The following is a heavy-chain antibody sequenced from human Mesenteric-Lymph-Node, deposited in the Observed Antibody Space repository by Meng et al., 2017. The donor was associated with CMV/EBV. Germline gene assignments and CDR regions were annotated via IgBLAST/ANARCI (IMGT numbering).Heavy chain of an antibody. J-gene: IGHJ6*02. D-gene: IGHD3-3*01. CDR2: ISHGGGYQ. CDR3: ARSYHFWNNYYGTYYYGMDV. CDR1: GFTFSDYN. Sequence: GGSLRLSCAASGFTFSDYNMNWVRQAPGKGLEWVSSISHGGGYQYYADSVRGRFTVSRDNAKNSLYLQMNSLRAEDTAVYYCARSYHFWNNYYGTYYYGMDVWGPGTTVTVSS. V-gene: IGHV3-21*01.